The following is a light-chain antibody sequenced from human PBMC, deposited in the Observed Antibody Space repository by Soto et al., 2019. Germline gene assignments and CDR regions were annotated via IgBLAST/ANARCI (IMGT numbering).Light chain of an antibody. CDR1: QSISNH. CDR3: QQRTNWL. Sequence: DIVLTQSPATLYLSPGDRATLSCRASQSISNHLAWYQQRPGQAPRLLIYDASKRATGIPARFSGSGSGTDCTLTISSLEPEDFAVYFCQQRTNWLFGQGTRLEIK. CDR2: DAS. J-gene: IGKJ5*01. V-gene: IGKV3-11*01.